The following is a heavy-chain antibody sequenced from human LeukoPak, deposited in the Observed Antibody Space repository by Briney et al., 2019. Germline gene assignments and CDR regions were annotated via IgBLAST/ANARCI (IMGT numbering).Heavy chain of an antibody. Sequence: ASVKVSCKASGYTFINYGITWVRQAPGQGLEWMGWISGYNGNANYAQKFQGRVTMTTDRSTTTAYMGLRSLTSDDTAVYYCARGGIVGAFIDYWGQGTLVIVSS. CDR3: ARGGIVGAFIDY. CDR1: GYTFINYG. J-gene: IGHJ4*02. D-gene: IGHD1-26*01. CDR2: ISGYNGNA. V-gene: IGHV1-18*01.